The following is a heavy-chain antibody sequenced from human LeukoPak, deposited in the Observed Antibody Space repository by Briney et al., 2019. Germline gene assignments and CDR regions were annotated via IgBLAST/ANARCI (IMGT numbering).Heavy chain of an antibody. CDR2: INHSGST. CDR3: ARAPTQTTVTPIDY. CDR1: GGSFSGYY. Sequence: SETLSLTCAVYGGSFSGYYWSWIRQPPGKGLEWIGEINHSGSTNYNPSLKSRVTISVDTSKNQFSLKLSSVTAADTAVYYCARAPTQTTVTPIDYWGQGTLVTVSS. V-gene: IGHV4-34*01. D-gene: IGHD4-17*01. J-gene: IGHJ4*02.